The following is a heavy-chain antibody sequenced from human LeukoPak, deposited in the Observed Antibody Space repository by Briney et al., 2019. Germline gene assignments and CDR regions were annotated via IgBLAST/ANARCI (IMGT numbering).Heavy chain of an antibody. CDR2: INHSGST. CDR1: GGSFSGYY. CDR3: ARTREPYYYGSGSYYA. J-gene: IGHJ5*02. V-gene: IGHV4-34*01. D-gene: IGHD3-10*01. Sequence: PSETLSLTCAVYGGSFSGYYWSWIRQPPGKGLEWIGEINHSGSTNYNPSLKSRVTISVDTSKNQFSLKLSSVTAADTAVYYCARTREPYYYGSGSYYAWGQGTLVTVSS.